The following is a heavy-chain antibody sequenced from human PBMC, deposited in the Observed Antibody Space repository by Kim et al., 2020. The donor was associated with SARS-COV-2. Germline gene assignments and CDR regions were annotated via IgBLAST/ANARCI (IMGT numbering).Heavy chain of an antibody. D-gene: IGHD6-19*01. CDR3: ARQVPGADRRFDY. J-gene: IGHJ4*02. Sequence: SETLSLICTVSRGSFSSYHWSWIRQSAGKGLEWIGRIHASGRTNYNPSLKSRLTMSVDTSKHQMSLKLSSVTAADTAMYYCARQVPGADRRFDYWGQGILVTVSS. V-gene: IGHV4-4*07. CDR1: RGSFSSYH. CDR2: IHASGRT.